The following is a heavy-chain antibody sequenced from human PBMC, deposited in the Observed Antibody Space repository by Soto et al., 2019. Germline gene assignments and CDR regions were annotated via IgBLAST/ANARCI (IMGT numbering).Heavy chain of an antibody. D-gene: IGHD3-9*01. CDR3: ACTDYYSNYYYYGMDV. Sequence: QVQLVQSGAEVKKPGSSVKVPCKASGGTFSSHAISWVRQAPGQGLEWMGGIIPILGTANYAQKFQGRGTIIADESTSTAYMELTSLRSEDTAVYYCACTDYYSNYYYYGMDVWGQGTTVTVSS. J-gene: IGHJ6*02. CDR1: GGTFSSHA. V-gene: IGHV1-69*01. CDR2: IIPILGTA.